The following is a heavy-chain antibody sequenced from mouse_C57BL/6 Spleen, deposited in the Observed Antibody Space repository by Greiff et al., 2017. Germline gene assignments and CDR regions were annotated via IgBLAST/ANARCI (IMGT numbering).Heavy chain of an antibody. D-gene: IGHD6-1*01. CDR1: GYAFSSSW. Sequence: QVQLQQSGPELVKPGASVKISCKASGYAFSSSWMNWVQQSPGKGLGWFCRLYPGDGDTNYNGKFKGKATLTADRSSSTAYMQLSSLTSEDSAVYFSARSAQVAFYFGYWGQVTTLTVSS. CDR2: LYPGDGDT. J-gene: IGHJ2*01. V-gene: IGHV1-82*01. CDR3: ARSAQVAFYFGY.